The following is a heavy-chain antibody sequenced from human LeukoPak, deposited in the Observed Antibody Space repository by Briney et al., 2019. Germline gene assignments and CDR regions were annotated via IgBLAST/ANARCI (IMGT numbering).Heavy chain of an antibody. CDR1: GGSFSDYY. V-gene: IGHV4-34*01. Sequence: SETLSLTCAVYGGSFSDYYWSWIRQPPGKGLEWIGEINHSGNTNYNPSLKSRVTISIDTSKNQFSLKLSPVTAADAAVYYCARGRITIVRGVDYFDYWGQGTLVTVSS. J-gene: IGHJ4*02. CDR2: INHSGNT. D-gene: IGHD3-10*01. CDR3: ARGRITIVRGVDYFDY.